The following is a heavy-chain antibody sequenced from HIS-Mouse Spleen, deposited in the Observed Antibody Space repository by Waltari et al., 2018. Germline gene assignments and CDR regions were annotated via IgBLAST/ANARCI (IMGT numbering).Heavy chain of an antibody. CDR3: AREIPYSSSWYDWYFDL. CDR2: IYYSGST. D-gene: IGHD6-13*01. CDR1: GGSISSRSYY. Sequence: QLQLQESGPGLVKPSETLSLTCTVSGGSISSRSYYGGWIRQPPGKGLEWIGSIYYSGSTYYNTSLKSRVTISVDTSKNQFSLKLSSVTAADTAVYYCAREIPYSSSWYDWYFDLWGSGTLVTVSS. J-gene: IGHJ2*01. V-gene: IGHV4-39*07.